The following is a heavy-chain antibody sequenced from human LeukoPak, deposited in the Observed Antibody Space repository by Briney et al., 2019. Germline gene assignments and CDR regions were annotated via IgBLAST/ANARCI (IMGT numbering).Heavy chain of an antibody. V-gene: IGHV3-30*03. CDR3: ARAHLSSSSTDYMEV. J-gene: IGHJ6*03. D-gene: IGHD6-6*01. CDR1: GFTFNSYG. Sequence: GRSLRLSCAASGFTFNSYGMHWVRQVPGKGLEGVALISYDGSNKHYADSVKGRFTIPRDNSKNTLYLQMNSLRAEDTAVYYCARAHLSSSSTDYMEVWGKGTTVTVSS. CDR2: ISYDGSNK.